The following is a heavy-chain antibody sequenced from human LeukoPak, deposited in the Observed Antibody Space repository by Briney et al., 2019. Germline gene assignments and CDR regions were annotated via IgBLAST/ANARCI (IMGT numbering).Heavy chain of an antibody. Sequence: ASVKVSCKASGYTFTSYDINWVRQATGQGLEWMGWMNPNSGNTGYAQKFQGRVTMTRNTSISTAYMELSSLRSEDTAVYYCARGRTPRPLYNWFDPWGQGTLVTVSS. CDR1: GYTFTSYD. CDR2: MNPNSGNT. V-gene: IGHV1-8*01. J-gene: IGHJ5*02. CDR3: ARGRTPRPLYNWFDP.